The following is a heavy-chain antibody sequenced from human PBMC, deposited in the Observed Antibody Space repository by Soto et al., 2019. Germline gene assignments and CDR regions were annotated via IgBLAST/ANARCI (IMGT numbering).Heavy chain of an antibody. CDR1: GYTFTNYY. V-gene: IGHV1-2*02. Sequence: ASVNVSCKASGYTFTNYYMHWVRQAPGQGLEWMGWMNPRSGGTKYAQAFQDRVTMTRXXXXXXTXLXVXXXXQVXTAVSFCARSDDSTSYPLDLWGAGTLVTVSS. CDR3: ARSDDSTSYPLDL. J-gene: IGHJ5*02. D-gene: IGHD4-4*01. CDR2: MNPRSGGT.